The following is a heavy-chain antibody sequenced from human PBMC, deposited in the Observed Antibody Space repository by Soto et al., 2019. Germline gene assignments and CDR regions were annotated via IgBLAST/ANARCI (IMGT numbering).Heavy chain of an antibody. J-gene: IGHJ6*02. D-gene: IGHD3-10*01. V-gene: IGHV1-46*01. CDR2: INPSGGST. CDR1: GYTFTSYY. CDR3: ARADGSGSYDIRAYYYYGMDV. Sequence: ASVKVSCKASGYTFTSYYMHWVRQAPGQGLEWMGIINPSGGSTSYAQKFQGRVTMTRDTSTSTVYMELSSLRSEDTAVYYCARADGSGSYDIRAYYYYGMDVWGQGTTVTVSS.